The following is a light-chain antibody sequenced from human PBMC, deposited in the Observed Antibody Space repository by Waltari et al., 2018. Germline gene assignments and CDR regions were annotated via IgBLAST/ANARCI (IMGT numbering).Light chain of an antibody. V-gene: IGKV3-20*01. Sequence: DIVLTHSPGTLSLSPGERATLSCRASQSVSSSYLAWYQQNPGQAPRLLIYGASRRAPGIPDRFSGSGSGTDFTLTISRLEPEDFAVYYCQQYGSSSWTFGQGTKVEIK. CDR1: QSVSSSY. CDR2: GAS. CDR3: QQYGSSSWT. J-gene: IGKJ1*01.